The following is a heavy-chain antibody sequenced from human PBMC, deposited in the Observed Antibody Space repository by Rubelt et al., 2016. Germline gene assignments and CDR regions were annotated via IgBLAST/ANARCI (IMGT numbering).Heavy chain of an antibody. CDR2: INHSGTT. D-gene: IGHD6-13*01. J-gene: IGHJ4*02. CDR3: ASSWYMVW. CDR1: GGSFSDYH. Sequence: QVQLKQWGAGVLKPSETLSLTCAVYGGSFSDYHWSWIRQPPGKGLEWIGEINHSGTTNYNPSLKSRVTMSVETSKNQFSLKLTAVTAADSAVYYCASSWYMVWWGQGTRVTVSS. V-gene: IGHV4-34*01.